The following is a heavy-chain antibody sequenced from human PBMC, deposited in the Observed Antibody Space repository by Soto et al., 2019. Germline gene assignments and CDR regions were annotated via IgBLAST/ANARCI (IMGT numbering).Heavy chain of an antibody. D-gene: IGHD5-12*01. CDR3: ARALYGGDGYNLGGYYFDY. CDR2: IYYGGST. J-gene: IGHJ4*02. CDR1: GGSISSYY. Sequence: KTSETLSLTCTVSGGSISSYYWSWIRQPPGKGLEWIGYIYYGGSTNYNPSLKSRVTISVDTSKNQFSLKLSSVTAADTAVYYCARALYGGDGYNLGGYYFDYWGQGTLVTVSS. V-gene: IGHV4-59*01.